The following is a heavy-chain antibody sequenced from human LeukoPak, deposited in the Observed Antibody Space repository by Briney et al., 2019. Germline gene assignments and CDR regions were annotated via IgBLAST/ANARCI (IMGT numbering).Heavy chain of an antibody. V-gene: IGHV1-2*02. CDR2: INPNSGGT. Sequence: ASVKVSCKASGYTFTGYYMHWVRQAPGQGLEWMGWINPNSGGTNYAQKFQGRVTMTRDTSISTAYMELSRLRSDDTAVYHCARDIPSLRGRIAVAGTGYWGQGTLVTVSS. D-gene: IGHD6-19*01. CDR3: ARDIPSLRGRIAVAGTGY. CDR1: GYTFTGYY. J-gene: IGHJ4*02.